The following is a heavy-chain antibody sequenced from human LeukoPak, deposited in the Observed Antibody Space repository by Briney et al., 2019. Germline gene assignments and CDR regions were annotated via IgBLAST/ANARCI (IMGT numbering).Heavy chain of an antibody. CDR1: GGSISSYY. D-gene: IGHD3-22*01. CDR2: IYSGGST. J-gene: IGHJ4*02. CDR3: ARDLLYYWDSSGHYWAHEY. V-gene: IGHV4-4*07. Sequence: SETLSLTCTVSGGSISSYYWSWIRQPAGKGLEWIGRIYSGGSTNYNPSLKSRVSMSVDTSKNQFSLKVTSVTAADTAVYYCARDLLYYWDSSGHYWAHEYWGQGTLVTVPS.